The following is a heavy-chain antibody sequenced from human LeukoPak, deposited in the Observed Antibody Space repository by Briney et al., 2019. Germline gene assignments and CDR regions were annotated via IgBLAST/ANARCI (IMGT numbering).Heavy chain of an antibody. Sequence: SVKVSCKASGGTFSSYAISWVRQAPGQGLEWMGGIIPMFGTENYAQKFQGRVTITADESTSTAYMELSSLRSDDTAVYYCTRDPYYYGSGSYSARVDPWGQGTLVTVSS. J-gene: IGHJ5*02. D-gene: IGHD3-10*01. V-gene: IGHV1-69*13. CDR1: GGTFSSYA. CDR3: TRDPYYYGSGSYSARVDP. CDR2: IIPMFGTE.